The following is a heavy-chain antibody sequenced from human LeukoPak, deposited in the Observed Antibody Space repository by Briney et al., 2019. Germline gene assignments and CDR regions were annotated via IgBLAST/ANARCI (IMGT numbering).Heavy chain of an antibody. D-gene: IGHD1-26*01. CDR3: SRGLWELSD. V-gene: IGHV1-8*01. Sequence: ASIKVSCKASGYTFTSYDINWVRQATGQGPEWMGWMNPNSGNTGYGEKFQGRVTMTRNTSISTAYMELSSLRSEDTAVYYCSRGLWELSDWGQGTLVTVSS. CDR2: MNPNSGNT. CDR1: GYTFTSYD. J-gene: IGHJ4*02.